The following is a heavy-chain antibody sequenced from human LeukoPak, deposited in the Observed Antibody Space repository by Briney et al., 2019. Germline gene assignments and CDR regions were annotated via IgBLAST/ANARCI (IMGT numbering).Heavy chain of an antibody. V-gene: IGHV3-49*04. J-gene: IGHJ4*02. CDR3: TSGGYSYGFYFDY. CDR1: GFTFSSYG. D-gene: IGHD5-18*01. CDR2: IRGKAYGGTT. Sequence: GGSLRLSCVASGFTFSSYGMSWVRQAPGKGLEWVGFIRGKAYGGTTEYAASVKGRFTISRDDSKSIAYLQMNSLKTEDTAVYYCTSGGYSYGFYFDYWGQGTLVTVSS.